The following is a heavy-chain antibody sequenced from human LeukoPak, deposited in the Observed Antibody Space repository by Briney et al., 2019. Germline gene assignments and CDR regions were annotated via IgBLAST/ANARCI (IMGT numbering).Heavy chain of an antibody. CDR3: AKGFSLGGDIVVVVAATYDY. V-gene: IGHV3-48*04. J-gene: IGHJ4*02. D-gene: IGHD2-15*01. CDR1: GFTFSSYA. Sequence: GGSLRLSCAASGFTFSSYAMSWVRQAPGKGLEWVSYISSSSSTIYYADSVKGRFTISRDNAKNSLYLQMNSLRAEDTAVYYCAKGFSLGGDIVVVVAATYDYWGQGTLVTVSS. CDR2: ISSSSSTI.